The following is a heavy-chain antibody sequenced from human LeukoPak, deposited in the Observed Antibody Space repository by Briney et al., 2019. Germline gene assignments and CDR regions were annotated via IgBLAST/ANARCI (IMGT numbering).Heavy chain of an antibody. CDR1: GFRFSDFT. Sequence: PGGSLRLSCAASGFRFSDFTMTWVRQAPGEGPYWVSAIGGRGGSTYYADSLGGRFTISRDNSKDIVYLQMNSLKVEDTATYYCGKEGGAWGQGTKVTVSS. CDR3: GKEGGA. V-gene: IGHV3-23*01. D-gene: IGHD3-16*01. J-gene: IGHJ5*02. CDR2: IGGRGGST.